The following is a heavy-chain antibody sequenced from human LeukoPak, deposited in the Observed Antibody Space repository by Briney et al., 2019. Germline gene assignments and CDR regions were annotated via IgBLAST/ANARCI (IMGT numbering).Heavy chain of an antibody. V-gene: IGHV4-38-2*01. CDR1: GYSISIGYY. D-gene: IGHD2-2*01. Sequence: NPSETLSLTCALSGYSISIGYYWGWIRQPPGKGLEWIGSIYHSGSTYYNPSLKSRVTISVDTSKNQFSLRLYSVTAADTAVYYCARGFAYCTKTSCYGLDSWGQGTLVTVS. J-gene: IGHJ4*02. CDR3: ARGFAYCTKTSCYGLDS. CDR2: IYHSGST.